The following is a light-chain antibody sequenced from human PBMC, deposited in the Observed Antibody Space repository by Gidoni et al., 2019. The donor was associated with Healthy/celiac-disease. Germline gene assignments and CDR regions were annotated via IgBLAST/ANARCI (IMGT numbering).Light chain of an antibody. J-gene: IGLJ1*01. CDR2: RNN. Sequence: GQRVTISCSGSSSNIGSNYVYWYQQLPGTAPKLLIYRNNQRPSGVPDRFSGSKSGTSASLAISGLRSEDEADYYCAAWDDSLSYVFGTGTKVTVL. CDR3: AAWDDSLSYV. CDR1: SSNIGSNY. V-gene: IGLV1-47*01.